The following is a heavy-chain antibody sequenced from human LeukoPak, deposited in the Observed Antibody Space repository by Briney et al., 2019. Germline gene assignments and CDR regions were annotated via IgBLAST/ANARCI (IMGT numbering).Heavy chain of an antibody. D-gene: IGHD2-15*01. CDR1: GYTLTSYG. Sequence: ASVKLSCKASGYTLTSYGISWVRQAPGQGLEWIGWISAYNGNTNYAQKLQGRVTMTTDTSTSTAYMELRSLRSDDTAVYYCARDPSYCSGGSCYFGAFDIWGQGTMVTVSS. J-gene: IGHJ3*02. CDR2: ISAYNGNT. CDR3: ARDPSYCSGGSCYFGAFDI. V-gene: IGHV1-18*01.